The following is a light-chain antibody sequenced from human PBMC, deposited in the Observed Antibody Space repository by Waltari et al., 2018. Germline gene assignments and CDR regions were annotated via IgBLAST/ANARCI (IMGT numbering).Light chain of an antibody. CDR2: YDF. CDR1: RSNIGSNS. CDR3: AAWDDTLSGPI. J-gene: IGLJ1*01. Sequence: QSVLTQPPSASEAARKSVTISCSGSRSNIGSNSVSWYQQLPETAPKVLIYYDFRRASGVSDRFSGSKSGTSASLAISGLQTEDEADYYCAAWDDTLSGPIFGAGTRLTVL. V-gene: IGLV1-36*01.